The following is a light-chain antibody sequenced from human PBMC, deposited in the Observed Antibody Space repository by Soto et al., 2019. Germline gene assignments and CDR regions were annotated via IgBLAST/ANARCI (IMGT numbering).Light chain of an antibody. CDR2: AAS. Sequence: DIQMTQSPASLSASVGDRVTIACRASQGIRNYLAWYQQKPGKVPKLLIYAASTLHSGVPSRFSGSGSGTDFTRTISSLQPEDVATYYCQKYNSVPLTFGGGTKVEI. V-gene: IGKV1-27*01. CDR1: QGIRNY. J-gene: IGKJ4*01. CDR3: QKYNSVPLT.